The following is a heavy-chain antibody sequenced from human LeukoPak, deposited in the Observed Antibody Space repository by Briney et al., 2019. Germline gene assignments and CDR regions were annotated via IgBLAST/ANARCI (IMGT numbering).Heavy chain of an antibody. Sequence: GGSLRLSCAASGFTFSTYWMNWVRQAPGKGLEWVADIKPDGSHVSYVDSVKGRFSISRDNAQNSLYLQVSSLRAEDTAIYYCAREGRLLGAFDVWGQGTMVTASS. V-gene: IGHV3-7*01. CDR3: AREGRLLGAFDV. CDR1: GFTFSTYW. CDR2: IKPDGSHV. D-gene: IGHD2-15*01. J-gene: IGHJ3*01.